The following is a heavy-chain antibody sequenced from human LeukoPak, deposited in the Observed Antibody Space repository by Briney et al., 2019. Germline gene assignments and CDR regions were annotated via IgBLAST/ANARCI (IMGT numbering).Heavy chain of an antibody. Sequence: GGSLRLSCAASGFTFSSYAMHWVRQAPGKGLEWVAVISYDGSNKYYADSVKGRFTISRDNAKNSLFLQMNSLRAEDTAVYYCARTSYWFDPWGQGTLVTVSS. CDR2: ISYDGSNK. CDR3: ARTSYWFDP. CDR1: GFTFSSYA. V-gene: IGHV3-30*04. J-gene: IGHJ5*02.